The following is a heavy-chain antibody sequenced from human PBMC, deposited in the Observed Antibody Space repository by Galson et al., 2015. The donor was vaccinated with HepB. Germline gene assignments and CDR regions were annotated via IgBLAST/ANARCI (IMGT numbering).Heavy chain of an antibody. CDR1: GDSVSRKSVA. J-gene: IGHJ4*02. D-gene: IGHD2-8*01. Sequence: CAISGDSVSRKSVAWSWIRQSPSRGLEWLGRTYFRSKWYYDYAVSVKSRITISPDTSKNQFSLQLNSVTPDDTAVYYCARQNGPFDYWGQGTLVTVSS. CDR2: TYFRSKWYY. V-gene: IGHV6-1*01. CDR3: ARQNGPFDY.